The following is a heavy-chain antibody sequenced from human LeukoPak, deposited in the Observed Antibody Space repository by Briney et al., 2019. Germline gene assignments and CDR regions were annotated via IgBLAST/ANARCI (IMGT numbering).Heavy chain of an antibody. V-gene: IGHV3-43*02. CDR1: GFTFDDFA. CDR2: ISADGGGT. J-gene: IGHJ4*02. D-gene: IGHD6-19*01. Sequence: GGSLRLSCAASGFTFDDFAMYWVRQAPGKGLEWVSLISADGGGTYYADSVKGRFTISGDNSKNSLYLQMISLRTEDSALYYCATSEICYTSGPYHPDCWGQGTLVTVSS. CDR3: ATSEICYTSGPYHPDC.